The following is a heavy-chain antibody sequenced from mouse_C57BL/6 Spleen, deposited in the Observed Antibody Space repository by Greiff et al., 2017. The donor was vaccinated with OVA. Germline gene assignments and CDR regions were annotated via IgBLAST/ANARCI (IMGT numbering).Heavy chain of an antibody. Sequence: VQLQQPGAELVKPGASVKLSCKASGYTFTSYWMQWVKQRPGQGLEWIGEIDPSDSYTNYNQTFKGKATLTVDTSSSTAYMQLSSLTSEDSAVYYCARRNYGSSYFDYWGQGTTRTVSS. CDR2: IDPSDSYT. D-gene: IGHD1-1*01. J-gene: IGHJ2*01. V-gene: IGHV1-50*01. CDR3: ARRNYGSSYFDY. CDR1: GYTFTSYW.